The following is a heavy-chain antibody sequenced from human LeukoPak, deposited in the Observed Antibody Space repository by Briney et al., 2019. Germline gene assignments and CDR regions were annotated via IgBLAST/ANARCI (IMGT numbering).Heavy chain of an antibody. CDR2: IIPILGIA. V-gene: IGHV1-69*04. Sequence: SVKVSCKASGGTFSSYAISWVRQAPGQGLEWMGRIIPILGIANYAQKFQGRVTITADKSTSTAYMDLSRLRSDDTTVYYCARVGRSGYKMPLDCWGQGTLVTVSS. D-gene: IGHD3-3*01. CDR1: GGTFSSYA. CDR3: ARVGRSGYKMPLDC. J-gene: IGHJ4*02.